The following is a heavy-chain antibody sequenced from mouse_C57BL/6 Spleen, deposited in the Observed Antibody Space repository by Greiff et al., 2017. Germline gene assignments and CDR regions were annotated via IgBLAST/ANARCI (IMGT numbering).Heavy chain of an antibody. CDR3: ARPITTGVAYYYAMDY. V-gene: IGHV1-50*01. J-gene: IGHJ4*01. CDR1: GYTFTSYW. D-gene: IGHD1-1*01. CDR2: IDPSDSYT. Sequence: QVQLQQPGAELVKPGASVKLSCKASGYTFTSYWMQWVKQRPGQGLEWIGEIDPSDSYTNYNQKFKGKATLTVDTSSSTAYMQLSSLTSEDSAVYNCARPITTGVAYYYAMDYWGQGTSVTVSS.